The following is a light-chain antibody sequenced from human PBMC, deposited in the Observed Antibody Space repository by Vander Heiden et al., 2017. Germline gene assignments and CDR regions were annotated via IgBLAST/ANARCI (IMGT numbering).Light chain of an antibody. CDR2: QDR. Sequence: SYELPQPPSVSVPPGQAATITCSGKNLGDKFVSWYQHKSGQSPVLVMYQDRRRPSGIPDRFAASHSGDTATLTIGDIQAMDEADYYCQAWDSSVLYVFGSGTKVTVI. J-gene: IGLJ1*01. CDR1: NLGDKF. CDR3: QAWDSSVLYV. V-gene: IGLV3-1*01.